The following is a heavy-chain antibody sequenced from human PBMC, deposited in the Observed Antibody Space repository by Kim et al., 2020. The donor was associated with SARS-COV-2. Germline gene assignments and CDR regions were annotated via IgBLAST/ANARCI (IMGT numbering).Heavy chain of an antibody. CDR3: ARHYGSGSYYYGLDV. V-gene: IGHV3-48*03. J-gene: IGHJ6*02. CDR1: GFTFSSYE. Sequence: GGSLRLSCAASGFTFSSYEMNWVRQAPGKGLEWVSYISSSGSTIYYADSVKGRFTISRDNAKNSLYLQMNSLRAEDTAVYYCARHYGSGSYYYGLDVWGQGTTVTLSS. CDR2: ISSSGSTI. D-gene: IGHD3-10*01.